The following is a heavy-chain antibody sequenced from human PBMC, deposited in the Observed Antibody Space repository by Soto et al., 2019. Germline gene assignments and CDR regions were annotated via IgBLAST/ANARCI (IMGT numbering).Heavy chain of an antibody. CDR3: ARAYCDTVGFGLDP. D-gene: IGHD3-22*01. V-gene: IGHV4-59*01. CDR2: MYYSGSF. J-gene: IGHJ5*02. CDR1: GDSISSGY. Sequence: SETLSLTCSVSGDSISSGYWTWIRQPPGRGLEWIGYMYYSGSFNYNPSLESRVIISVDTSKNQFSLRLSSVTAADTAVYYCARAYCDTVGFGLDPWGQGTLVTVSS.